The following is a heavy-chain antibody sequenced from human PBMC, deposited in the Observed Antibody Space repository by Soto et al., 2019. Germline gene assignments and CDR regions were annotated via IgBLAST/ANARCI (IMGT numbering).Heavy chain of an antibody. CDR2: MYKAGSI. J-gene: IGHJ5*02. CDR1: GASISNDY. V-gene: IGHV4-4*09. D-gene: IGHD3-22*01. CDR3: AVDP. Sequence: QVQLQESGPGLLKPSETLSLTCRVSGASISNDYWSWIRQPPGKRLEWIGYMYKAGSINYNPSLKSRVTLSVDTSKTAADTAVYYCERSYYDRSGYAVDPWGQGTLV.